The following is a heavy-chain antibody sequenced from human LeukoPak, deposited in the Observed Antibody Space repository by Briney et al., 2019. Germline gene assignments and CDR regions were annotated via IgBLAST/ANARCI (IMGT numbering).Heavy chain of an antibody. V-gene: IGHV3-21*01. CDR3: AGGYSSGWYVIGY. CDR1: GFTFSSYS. D-gene: IGHD6-19*01. Sequence: GGSLRLSCAAPGFTFSSYSMNWVRQAPGKGLEWVSSISSGSSYIYYADSVKGRFTISRDNAKNSLYLQMNSLRAEDTAVYYCAGGYSSGWYVIGYWGQGTLVTVSS. J-gene: IGHJ4*02. CDR2: ISSGSSYI.